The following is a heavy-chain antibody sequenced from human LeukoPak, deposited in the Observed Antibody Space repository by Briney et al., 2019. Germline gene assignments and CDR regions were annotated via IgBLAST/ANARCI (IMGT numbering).Heavy chain of an antibody. V-gene: IGHV3-21*01. CDR2: ISSSSSYI. Sequence: GGSLRLSCAASGFTFSSYSMNWVRQAPGKGLEWVSSISSSSSYIYYADSVKGRFTISRDNAKNSLYLQMNSLRAEDTAVYYCARESQQLGYFDYWGQGTLVTVSS. CDR1: GFTFSSYS. J-gene: IGHJ4*02. CDR3: ARESQQLGYFDY. D-gene: IGHD6-13*01.